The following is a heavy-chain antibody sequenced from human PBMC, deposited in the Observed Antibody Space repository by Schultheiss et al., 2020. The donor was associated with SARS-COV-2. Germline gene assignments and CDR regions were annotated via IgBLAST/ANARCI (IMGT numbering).Heavy chain of an antibody. V-gene: IGHV4-34*01. CDR1: GGSFSGYY. CDR2: INHSGST. CDR3: ARVAAGSVNFDY. D-gene: IGHD6-13*01. Sequence: SETLSLTCAVYGGSFSGYYWSWIRQPPGKGLEWIGEINHSGSTNYNPSLKSRVTISVDTSKNQFSLKLSSVTAADTAVYYCARVAAGSVNFDYWGQGTLVTVSS. J-gene: IGHJ4*02.